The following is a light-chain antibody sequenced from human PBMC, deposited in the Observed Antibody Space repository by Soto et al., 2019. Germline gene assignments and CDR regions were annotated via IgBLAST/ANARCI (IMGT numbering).Light chain of an antibody. Sequence: VMTHSPATLSVSPGEIATLSCRASQSISSNLAWYQQKPGQAPRLLMFRTSTRATGVPARFSGSGSGTEFNITISSLQSEDFAVYYCQHYGSSPETFGQGTKVDIK. CDR2: RTS. V-gene: IGKV3-15*01. CDR1: QSISSN. CDR3: QHYGSSPET. J-gene: IGKJ1*01.